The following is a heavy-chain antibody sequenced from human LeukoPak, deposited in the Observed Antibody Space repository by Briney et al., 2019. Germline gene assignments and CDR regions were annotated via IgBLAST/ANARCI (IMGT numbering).Heavy chain of an antibody. CDR1: GLTFSTYW. D-gene: IGHD1-26*01. CDR2: INPDGSFR. J-gene: IGHJ4*02. Sequence: GGSLRLSCAASGLTFSTYWMHWVRQAPGKGLAWVARINPDGSFRTYADSVQGRVTISRDTAKDTLFLQMNSLRAEDTAVYYCAREARVGGALQYWGQGTPVTVSS. V-gene: IGHV3-74*03. CDR3: AREARVGGALQY.